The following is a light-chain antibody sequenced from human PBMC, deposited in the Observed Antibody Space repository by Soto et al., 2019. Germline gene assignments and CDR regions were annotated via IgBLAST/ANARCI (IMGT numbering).Light chain of an antibody. CDR2: KAS. Sequence: DIQMTQSPSTLSASVGDRVTVTCRASQSISSWLAWYQQKPGKAPNLLIYKASTLESGVPSRFSGSGSGKEFTLTIRSLQPEVFETYYCKKYNIYPLTFGGGTKVEIK. CDR1: QSISSW. CDR3: KKYNIYPLT. J-gene: IGKJ4*01. V-gene: IGKV1-5*03.